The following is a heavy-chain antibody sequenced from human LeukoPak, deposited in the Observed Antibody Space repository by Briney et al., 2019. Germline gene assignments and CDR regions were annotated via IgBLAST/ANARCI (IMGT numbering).Heavy chain of an antibody. Sequence: ASVKVSCKASGYTFTGYYMHWVRQAPGQGLEWMGWTNPNSGGTNYAQKFQGRVTMTRDTSISTAYMELSRLRSDDTAVYYCARKQGTLYDMDVWGQGTTVTVSS. CDR2: TNPNSGGT. CDR3: ARKQGTLYDMDV. J-gene: IGHJ6*02. V-gene: IGHV1-2*02. CDR1: GYTFTGYY. D-gene: IGHD1/OR15-1a*01.